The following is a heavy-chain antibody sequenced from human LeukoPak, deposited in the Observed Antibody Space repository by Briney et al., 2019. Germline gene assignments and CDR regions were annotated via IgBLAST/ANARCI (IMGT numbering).Heavy chain of an antibody. V-gene: IGHV4-30-4*08. CDR2: IYYSGSS. CDR1: GGSISSGDYY. J-gene: IGHJ3*02. CDR3: ARDSSMIWDAFDI. D-gene: IGHD3/OR15-3a*01. Sequence: SETLSLTCTVSGGSISSGDYYWGWIRQPPGKGLEWIGYIYYSGSSSYNPSLKSRVTISVDTSKNQFSLKLSSVTAADTAVYYCARDSSMIWDAFDIWGQGTTVTVSS.